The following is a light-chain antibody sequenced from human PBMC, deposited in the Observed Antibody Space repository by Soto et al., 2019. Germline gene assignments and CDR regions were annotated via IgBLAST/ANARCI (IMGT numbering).Light chain of an antibody. V-gene: IGLV2-14*01. CDR2: DVI. J-gene: IGLJ2*01. CDR3: SSYTSSSTLYVV. Sequence: QSALPHPPSGSGSLGQPFTISCPGTRRNVGGNNNFSWYQQHPGKAPKLMIYDVINRPSGVSNRFSASKSGNTASLTISGLQAEDEADYYCSSYTSSSTLYVVFGGGTKLTVL. CDR1: RRNVGGNNN.